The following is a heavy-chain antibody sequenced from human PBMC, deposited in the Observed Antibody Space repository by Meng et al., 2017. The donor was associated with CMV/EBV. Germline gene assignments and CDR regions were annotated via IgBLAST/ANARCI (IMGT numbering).Heavy chain of an antibody. D-gene: IGHD6-13*01. CDR3: ARDGIAAAAAFDY. Sequence: ESLKISCAASGFTFSSYWMSWVRQAPGKGQEWAANIKQDGSEKYYVDSVKGRFTISRDNAKNSLYLQMNSLRAEDTAVYYCARDGIAAAAAFDYWGQGTLVTVSS. CDR1: GFTFSSYW. CDR2: IKQDGSEK. V-gene: IGHV3-7*01. J-gene: IGHJ4*02.